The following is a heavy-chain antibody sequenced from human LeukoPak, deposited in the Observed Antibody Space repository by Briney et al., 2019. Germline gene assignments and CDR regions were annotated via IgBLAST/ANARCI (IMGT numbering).Heavy chain of an antibody. CDR3: ARGPYLWFGELLY. CDR1: GYSISSGYY. D-gene: IGHD3-10*01. J-gene: IGHJ4*02. V-gene: IGHV4-38-2*01. Sequence: MTSETLSLTCAVSGYSISSGYYWGWIRQPPGKGLEWIGSIYHSGSTYYNPSLKSRVTISVDTSKNRFSLKLSSVTAADTAVYYCARGPYLWFGELLYWGQGTLVTVSS. CDR2: IYHSGST.